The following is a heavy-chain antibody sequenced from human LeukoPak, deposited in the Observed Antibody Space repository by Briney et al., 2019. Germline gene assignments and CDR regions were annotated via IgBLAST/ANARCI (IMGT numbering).Heavy chain of an antibody. D-gene: IGHD6-19*01. Sequence: GGSLRLSCAASGFTFSSYGMHWVRQAPGKGLEWVAFISYDGADKYYADSVRGRFTISRDNSKNTLSLQVYSLRAEDTAVYYCARDLSGWYTFDYWGQGTVVTVSS. CDR1: GFTFSSYG. J-gene: IGHJ4*02. CDR2: ISYDGADK. CDR3: ARDLSGWYTFDY. V-gene: IGHV3-30*19.